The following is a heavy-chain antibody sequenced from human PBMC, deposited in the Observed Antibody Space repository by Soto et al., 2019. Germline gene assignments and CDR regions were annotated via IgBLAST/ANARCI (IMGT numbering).Heavy chain of an antibody. J-gene: IGHJ6*02. CDR3: ARDGRYCSSTSCFRNYYGMDV. Sequence: QVQLVQSGAEVKKPGASVKVSCKASGYTFTGYYMHWVRQAPGQGLEWMGWINPNSGGTNYAQKFEGRVTRTRDTSISTAYMELSRLRSDDTAVYYCARDGRYCSSTSCFRNYYGMDVWGQGTTVTVSS. CDR2: INPNSGGT. V-gene: IGHV1-2*02. D-gene: IGHD2-2*01. CDR1: GYTFTGYY.